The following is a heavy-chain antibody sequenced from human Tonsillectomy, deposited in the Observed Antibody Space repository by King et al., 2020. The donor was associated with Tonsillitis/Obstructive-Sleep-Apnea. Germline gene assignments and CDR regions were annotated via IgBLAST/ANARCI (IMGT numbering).Heavy chain of an antibody. CDR3: ARVAIFGVVPSFDY. V-gene: IGHV4-61*01. J-gene: IGHJ4*02. CDR2: IYYSGST. Sequence: QLQESGPGLVKPSETLSLTCTVSGGSVSSGSYYWSWIRQPPGKGLEWIGYIYYSGSTNYNPSLKSRVTIPVDTSKNQFSLNLTSVTAADTAVYYCARVAIFGVVPSFDYWGQGTQVTVSS. D-gene: IGHD3-3*01. CDR1: GGSVSSGSYY.